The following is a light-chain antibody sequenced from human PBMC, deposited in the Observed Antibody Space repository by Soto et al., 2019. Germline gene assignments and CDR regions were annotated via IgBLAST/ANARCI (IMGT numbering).Light chain of an antibody. CDR1: QGISTY. V-gene: IGKV1-9*01. CDR3: QQYNNWPPVT. Sequence: IHLTQSPSSLSASVGDRVTITCRASQGISTYLAWYQQKPGRAPKLLIYAASTLQSGVPSRFSGSGSGTDFTLTISRLQPEDFATYYCQQYNNWPPVTFGGGTKVEIK. CDR2: AAS. J-gene: IGKJ4*01.